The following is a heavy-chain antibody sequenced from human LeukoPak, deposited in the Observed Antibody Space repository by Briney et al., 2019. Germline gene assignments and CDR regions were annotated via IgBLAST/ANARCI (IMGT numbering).Heavy chain of an antibody. CDR2: XXXXGSTI. CDR3: ARVSYSSGWYGAPDAFDI. V-gene: IGHV3-11*01. CDR1: GFTFSDXX. D-gene: IGHD6-19*01. J-gene: IGHJ3*02. Sequence: AASGFTFSDXXXXGXRXXXXXXXXXXXXXXXXGSTIYYADSVKGRFTISRDNAKNSLYLQMNSLRAEDTAVYYCARVSYSSGWYGAPDAFDIWGQGTMVTVSS.